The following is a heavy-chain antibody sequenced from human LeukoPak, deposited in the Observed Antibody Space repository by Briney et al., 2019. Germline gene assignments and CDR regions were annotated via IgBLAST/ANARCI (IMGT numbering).Heavy chain of an antibody. CDR3: ARGNPGSYYYYGMDV. CDR2: IYYSGST. D-gene: IGHD4-23*01. CDR1: GGSISSYY. V-gene: IGHV4-59*01. Sequence: SETLSLTCTVSGGSISSYYWSWIRQPPGKGLEWIGYIYYSGSTNYNPSLKSRVTISVDTSKNQFSLKLSSVTAADTAVYYCARGNPGSYYYYGMDVWGQGTTVTVS. J-gene: IGHJ6*02.